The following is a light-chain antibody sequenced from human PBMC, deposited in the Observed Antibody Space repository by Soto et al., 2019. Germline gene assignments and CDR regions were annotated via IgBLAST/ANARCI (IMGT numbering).Light chain of an antibody. CDR1: SSDVGSYNR. CDR2: EVN. Sequence: QSVLTXPPSVSGSPGQSVTISCTGTSSDVGSYNRLSWYQQPPGTAPKLIMYEVNTRPSGVPDRFSGSKSGSTASLTISGLQAEDEADYYCSLYISGSTYVFGTGTKVTVL. J-gene: IGLJ1*01. CDR3: SLYISGSTYV. V-gene: IGLV2-18*01.